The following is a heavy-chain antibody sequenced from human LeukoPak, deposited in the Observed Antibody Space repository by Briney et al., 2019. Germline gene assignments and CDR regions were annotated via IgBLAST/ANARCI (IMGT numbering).Heavy chain of an antibody. D-gene: IGHD1-1*01. CDR3: AKDVGYNWNDNWFDP. CDR1: GFTFDDYA. CDR2: ISGDGGST. J-gene: IGHJ5*02. V-gene: IGHV3-43*02. Sequence: GGSLRLSCAASGFTFDDYAMHWVRQAPGKGLEWVSLISGDGGSTYYADSVKGRFTISRDNSKNSMYLQINSLRTEDTALYYCAKDVGYNWNDNWFDPWGQGTLVTVSS.